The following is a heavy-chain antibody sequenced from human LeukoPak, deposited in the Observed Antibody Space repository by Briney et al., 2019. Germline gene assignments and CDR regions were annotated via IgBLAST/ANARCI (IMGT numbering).Heavy chain of an antibody. D-gene: IGHD4-11*01. CDR2: IKQDGNEK. CDR1: GFTFSRYW. V-gene: IGHV3-7*01. Sequence: GGSLRLSCAASGFTFSRYWMNWVRQAPGKGLEGVANIKQDGNEKDYVDSVKGRFSISRDNAKNSLYLPMDSLTAEDTAVYYCAKEGAYPIVTYDSWGQGALVTVSS. CDR3: AKEGAYPIVTYDS. J-gene: IGHJ5*01.